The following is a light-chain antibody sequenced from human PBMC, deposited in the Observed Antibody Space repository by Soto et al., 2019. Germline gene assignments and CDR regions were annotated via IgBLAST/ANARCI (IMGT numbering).Light chain of an antibody. V-gene: IGLV2-14*01. Sequence: QSALTQPASVSGSPGQSITISCTGTSSDVGGYNYVSWYQQNPGKAPKLMIYEVSNRPSGVSTRFSGSKSGNTASLTISGLKVEDGAVYYCSSYTSSSPLYVFGPGTKLTFL. CDR3: SSYTSSSPLYV. CDR1: SSDVGGYNY. CDR2: EVS. J-gene: IGLJ1*01.